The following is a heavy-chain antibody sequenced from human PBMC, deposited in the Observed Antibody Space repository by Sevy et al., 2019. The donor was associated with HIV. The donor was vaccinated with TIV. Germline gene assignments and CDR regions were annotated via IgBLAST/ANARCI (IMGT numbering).Heavy chain of an antibody. Sequence: GGSLRLSCAASGFTFSTYAMNWVRQAPGKGLEWVSSISGSGRSTYYADSVEGRFTISRHNSKNTLYLQMNSLRADDTAVYYCAKGYCSGGSCPRDYYYYGMDVWDQGTTVTVSS. CDR1: GFTFSTYA. CDR3: AKGYCSGGSCPRDYYYYGMDV. CDR2: ISGSGRST. D-gene: IGHD2-15*01. V-gene: IGHV3-23*01. J-gene: IGHJ6*02.